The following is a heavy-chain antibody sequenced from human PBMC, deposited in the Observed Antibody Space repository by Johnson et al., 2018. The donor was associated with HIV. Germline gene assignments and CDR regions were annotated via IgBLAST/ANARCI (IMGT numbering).Heavy chain of an antibody. CDR3: ARDNEDIVLVGAFDI. CDR2: ISYDGSNK. D-gene: IGHD2-8*02. CDR1: GFIFSSYG. V-gene: IGHV3-30*19. J-gene: IGHJ3*02. Sequence: QVQLVESGGGVVQPGGSLRLSCAASGFIFSSYGMHWVRQAPGKGLEWVAVISYDGSNKYYADSVKGRFTISRDNSKNTLYLQMNSLRAEDTAVYYCARDNEDIVLVGAFDIWGQGTMVTVSS.